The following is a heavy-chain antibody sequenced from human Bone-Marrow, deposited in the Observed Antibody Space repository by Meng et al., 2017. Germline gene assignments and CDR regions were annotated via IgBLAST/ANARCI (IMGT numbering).Heavy chain of an antibody. CDR3: ARNSNDGFGELYWYFDY. D-gene: IGHD3-10*01. J-gene: IGHJ4*02. CDR1: GFTFSSYE. CDR2: ISSSGSTI. V-gene: IGHV3-48*03. Sequence: GESLKISCAASGFTFSSYEMNWVRQAPGKGLEWVSYISSSGSTIYYADSVKGRFTISRDNAKNSLYLQMNSLRAEDTALYYCARNSNDGFGELYWYFDYWGQGTLVTVSS.